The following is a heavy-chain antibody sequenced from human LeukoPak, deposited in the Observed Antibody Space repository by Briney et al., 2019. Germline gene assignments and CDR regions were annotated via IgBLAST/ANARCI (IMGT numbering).Heavy chain of an antibody. CDR3: ARDRGLDIAAAGKFRHYYYYMDV. J-gene: IGHJ6*03. CDR1: GYTFTSYG. V-gene: IGHV1-18*01. Sequence: GASVKVSCKASGYTFTSYGISWVRQAPGQGLEWMGWISAYNGNTNYAQKLQGRVTMTTDTSTSTAYMELRSLRSDDTAVYYCARDRGLDIAAAGKFRHYYYYMDVWGKGTTVTVSS. CDR2: ISAYNGNT. D-gene: IGHD6-13*01.